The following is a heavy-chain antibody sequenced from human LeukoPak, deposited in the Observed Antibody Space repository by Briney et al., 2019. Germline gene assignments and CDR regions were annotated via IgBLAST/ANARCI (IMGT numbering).Heavy chain of an antibody. CDR3: ARDLRWDNTAMVSNWFDP. CDR1: GGSISSGDYY. J-gene: IGHJ5*02. CDR2: IYYSGST. D-gene: IGHD5-18*01. V-gene: IGHV4-30-4*01. Sequence: PSQTLSLTCTVSGGSISSGDYYWSWIRQPPGKGLEWLGYIYYSGSTYYNPSLKSRVTISVDTSKNQFSLKLSSVTAADTAVYYCARDLRWDNTAMVSNWFDPWGQGTLVTVSS.